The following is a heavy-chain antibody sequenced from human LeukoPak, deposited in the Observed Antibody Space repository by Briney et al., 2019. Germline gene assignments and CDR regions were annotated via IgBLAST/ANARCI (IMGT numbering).Heavy chain of an antibody. CDR2: ISGSGGST. CDR3: AKDLLGYCSGGSCSGFDY. CDR1: GFTFSSYA. D-gene: IGHD2-15*01. J-gene: IGHJ4*02. V-gene: IGHV3-23*01. Sequence: PGGSLRLSCAASGFTFSSYAMSRVRQAPGKGLEWVSAISGSGGSTYYADSVKGRFTISRDNSKNTLYLQMNSLRAEDTAVYYCAKDLLGYCSGGSCSGFDYWGQGTLVTVSS.